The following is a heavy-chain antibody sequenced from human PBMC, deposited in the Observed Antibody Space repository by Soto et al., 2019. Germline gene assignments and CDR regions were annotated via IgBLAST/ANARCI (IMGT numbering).Heavy chain of an antibody. Sequence: QVQLVESGGGVVQPGRSLSLACAASGFTFSSYAMHWVRQAPGKGLEWVAVISYDGSNKYYADSVKGRFTISRDNSKNTLYLQMNSLRAEDTAVYYCARTAHDSSGYLGYWGQGTLVTVSS. CDR3: ARTAHDSSGYLGY. CDR2: ISYDGSNK. D-gene: IGHD3-22*01. CDR1: GFTFSSYA. V-gene: IGHV3-30-3*01. J-gene: IGHJ4*02.